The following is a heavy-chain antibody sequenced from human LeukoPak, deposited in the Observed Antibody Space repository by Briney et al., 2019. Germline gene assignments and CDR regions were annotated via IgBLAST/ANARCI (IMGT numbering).Heavy chain of an antibody. CDR3: ARVMWQQLAPSDY. CDR2: INEDGSEK. V-gene: IGHV3-7*03. CDR1: GFTFSGDW. J-gene: IGHJ4*02. D-gene: IGHD6-13*01. Sequence: GGSRRLSCAASGFTFSGDWMKWVRQAPGKGLEWVANINEDGSEKYYVDSVKGRFTISRDNAKNSLYLHMDSLRAEDTAVYYCARVMWQQLAPSDYWGQGTLVTVSS.